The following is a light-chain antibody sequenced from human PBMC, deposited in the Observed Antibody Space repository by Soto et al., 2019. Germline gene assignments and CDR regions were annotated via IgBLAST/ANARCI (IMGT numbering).Light chain of an antibody. CDR3: QQRSNWPPLT. CDR1: QSVNSY. Sequence: EIVLTQSPATLSLSPGERATLSCRASQSVNSYLAWYQQEPGQAPRLLLYDASTRATGIPARFSGSGSGTDFTLTISSLEPEDFAVYYCQQRSNWPPLTFGGGTKVEIK. V-gene: IGKV3-11*01. CDR2: DAS. J-gene: IGKJ4*01.